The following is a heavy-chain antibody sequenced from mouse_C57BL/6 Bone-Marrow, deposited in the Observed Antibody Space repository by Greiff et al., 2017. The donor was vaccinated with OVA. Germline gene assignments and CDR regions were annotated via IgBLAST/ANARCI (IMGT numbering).Heavy chain of an antibody. CDR3: ARRRYYGSSYDWYFDV. CDR1: GYTFTDYY. D-gene: IGHD1-1*01. CDR2: INPYNGGT. J-gene: IGHJ1*03. Sequence: EVKLVESGPVLVKPGASVKMSCKASGYTFTDYYMNWVKQSHGKSLEWIGVINPYNGGTSYNQKFKGKATLTVDKSSSTAYMELNSLTSEDSAVYYCARRRYYGSSYDWYFDVWGTGTTVTVSS. V-gene: IGHV1-19*01.